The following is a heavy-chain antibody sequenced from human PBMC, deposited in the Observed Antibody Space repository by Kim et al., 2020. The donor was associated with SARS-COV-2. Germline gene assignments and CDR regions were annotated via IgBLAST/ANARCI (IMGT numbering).Heavy chain of an antibody. CDR3: AKSIAVAAPFFDY. CDR1: GFTFSSYG. J-gene: IGHJ4*02. V-gene: IGHV3-30*18. CDR2: ISYDGSNK. D-gene: IGHD6-19*01. Sequence: GGSLRLSCAASGFTFSSYGMHWVRQAPGKGLEWVAVISYDGSNKYYADSVKGRFTISRDNSKNTLYLQMNSLRAEDTAVYYCAKSIAVAAPFFDYWGQATLVTVSS.